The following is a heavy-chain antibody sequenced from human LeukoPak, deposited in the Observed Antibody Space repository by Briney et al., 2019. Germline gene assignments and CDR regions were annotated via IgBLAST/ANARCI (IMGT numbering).Heavy chain of an antibody. D-gene: IGHD3-10*01. CDR2: ISSSSSYI. CDR1: GFTFSSYA. J-gene: IGHJ4*02. CDR3: ARDSDPYGSGSIETVDY. V-gene: IGHV3-21*01. Sequence: GGSLRLSCAASGFTFSSYAMSWVRQAPGKGLEWVSSISSSSSYIYYADSVKGRFTISRDNAKNSLYLQMNSLRAEDTAVYYCARDSDPYGSGSIETVDYWGQGTLVTVSS.